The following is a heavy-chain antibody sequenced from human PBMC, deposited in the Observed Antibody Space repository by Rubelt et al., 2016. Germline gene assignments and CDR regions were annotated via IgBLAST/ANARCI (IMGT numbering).Heavy chain of an antibody. CDR3: ARAQRIRLLMVYAPTFDY. V-gene: IGHV1-3*01. CDR2: INAGNGNP. D-gene: IGHD2-8*01. CDR1: GYTFTSYA. J-gene: IGHJ4*02. Sequence: QVQLVQSGAEVKKPGASVKVSCKASGYTFTSYAMHWVRQAPGQRLEWMGWINAGNGNPKYSQKFQGSGALTREPAGGNGYQGLGRPGSEDTAVYYCARAQRIRLLMVYAPTFDYWGQGTLVTVSS.